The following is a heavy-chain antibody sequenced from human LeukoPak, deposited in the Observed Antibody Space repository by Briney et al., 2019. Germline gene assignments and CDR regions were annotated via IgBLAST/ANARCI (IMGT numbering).Heavy chain of an antibody. CDR1: GGSISSSSYY. CDR2: IYYSGST. Sequence: SETLSPTCTVSGGSISSSSYYWGWIRQPPGKGLEWIGSIYYSGSTYYNPSLKSRITISVDTSKNQFSLKLSSVTAADTAVYYCANFWSGYYKNYFDYWGQGTLVTVSS. CDR3: ANFWSGYYKNYFDY. V-gene: IGHV4-39*01. D-gene: IGHD3-3*01. J-gene: IGHJ4*02.